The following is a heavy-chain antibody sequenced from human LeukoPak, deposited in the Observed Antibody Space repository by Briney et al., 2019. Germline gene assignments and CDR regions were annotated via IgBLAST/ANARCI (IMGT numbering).Heavy chain of an antibody. V-gene: IGHV3-11*01. CDR1: GFTFSDYY. J-gene: IGHJ4*02. CDR2: ISSSGSTI. D-gene: IGHD5-12*01. CDR3: ATGYESPDY. Sequence: GGSLRLSCAASGFTFSDYYMSWIRQAPGKGLEWVSYISSSGSTIYYADSVKGRFTISRANAKNSLYLQIDSLIAEESAVYYCATGYESPDYWGQGTLVTVSS.